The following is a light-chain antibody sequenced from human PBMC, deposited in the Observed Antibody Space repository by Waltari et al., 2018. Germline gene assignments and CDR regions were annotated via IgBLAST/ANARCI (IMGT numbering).Light chain of an antibody. CDR3: GTWDSSLSGAV. J-gene: IGLJ7*01. V-gene: IGLV1-51*02. CDR2: ENT. Sequence: QSVLPQPPSVSAAPGQRVTISCSGGSYNIGNNYVSWYRQFPGTAPKLLIYENTERPSGIPGRFSGSKSGTSATLDITGLQAGDEADYYCGTWDSSLSGAVFGGGTHLTVL. CDR1: SYNIGNNY.